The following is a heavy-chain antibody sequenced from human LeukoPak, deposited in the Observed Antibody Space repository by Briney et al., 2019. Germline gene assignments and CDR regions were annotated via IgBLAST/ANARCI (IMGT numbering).Heavy chain of an antibody. V-gene: IGHV4-30-2*01. J-gene: IGHJ5*02. CDR2: IYHSGST. Sequence: SETLSLTCTVSGGSISSGGYYWSWIRQPPGKGLEWIGYIYHSGSTYYNPSLKSRVTISVDRSKNQFSLKLSSVTAADTAVYYCARGGLYYDSIAGDWFDPWGQGTLVTVSS. CDR1: GGSISSGGYY. CDR3: ARGGLYYDSIAGDWFDP. D-gene: IGHD3-22*01.